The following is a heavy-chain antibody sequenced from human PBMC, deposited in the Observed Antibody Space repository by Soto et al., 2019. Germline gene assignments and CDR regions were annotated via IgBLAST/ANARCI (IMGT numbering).Heavy chain of an antibody. CDR3: ARALVAVSGTRIGMDV. CDR1: GFSLSTSGMC. Sequence: SGPTLVNPTQTLTLTCTFSGFSLSTSGMCVSWIRQPPGKALEWLARIDWDDDEYYSTSLKTRLTISKDTSKNQVVLTLTNMEPVDTATYYCARALVAVSGTRIGMDVWGQGTTVTVSS. J-gene: IGHJ6*02. D-gene: IGHD6-19*01. V-gene: IGHV2-70*11. CDR2: IDWDDDE.